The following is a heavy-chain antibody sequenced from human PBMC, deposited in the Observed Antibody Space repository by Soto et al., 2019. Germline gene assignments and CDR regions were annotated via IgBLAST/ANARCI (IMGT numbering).Heavy chain of an antibody. CDR2: IYTSGST. J-gene: IGHJ6*02. Sequence: SETLSLTCTVSGGSISSYYWSWIRQPAGKGLEWIGRIYTSGSTNYNPSLKSRVTMSVDTSKNQFSLKLSSVTAADTAVYYCARDKGDDYDFWSGPYYYYGMDVWGQGTTVTVSS. CDR3: ARDKGDDYDFWSGPYYYYGMDV. D-gene: IGHD3-3*01. V-gene: IGHV4-4*07. CDR1: GGSISSYY.